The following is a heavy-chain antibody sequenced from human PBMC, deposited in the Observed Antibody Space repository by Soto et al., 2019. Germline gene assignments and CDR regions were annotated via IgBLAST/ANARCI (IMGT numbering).Heavy chain of an antibody. V-gene: IGHV3-11*01. CDR2: ISSSGSNI. Sequence: QVQLVESGGGLVKPGGSLRLSCAASGFTFSDYYMSWIRQAPGKGLEWVSYISSSGSNINYADSVKGRFTISRDNAKNSLYLQMNSLRAEDSAVYFCARYHSYFDSSVGYWGQGTLVTVSS. CDR1: GFTFSDYY. J-gene: IGHJ4*02. D-gene: IGHD3-22*01. CDR3: ARYHSYFDSSVGY.